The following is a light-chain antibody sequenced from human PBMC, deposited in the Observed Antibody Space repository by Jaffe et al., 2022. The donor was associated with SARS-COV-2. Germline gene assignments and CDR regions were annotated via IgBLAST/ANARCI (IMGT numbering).Light chain of an antibody. CDR3: SSYTRSTTVV. J-gene: IGLJ2*01. CDR2: EVS. Sequence: QSALTQPASVSGSPGQSITISCTGTSSDVGGYNYVSWYQQHPGQAPKLMIYEVSNRPSGVPDRFSGSKSGNTASLTISGLQAEDESDYYCSSYTRSTTVVFGGGTKLTVL. CDR1: SSDVGGYNY. V-gene: IGLV2-14*01.